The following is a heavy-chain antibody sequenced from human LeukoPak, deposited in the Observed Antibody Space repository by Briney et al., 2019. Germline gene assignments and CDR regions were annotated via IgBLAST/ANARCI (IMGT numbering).Heavy chain of an antibody. CDR3: AREGARGYGALGD. D-gene: IGHD4/OR15-4a*01. CDR2: IIPIFGTA. V-gene: IGHV1-69*05. J-gene: IGHJ4*02. CDR1: GGTFSSYA. Sequence: SVKVSCKASGGTFSSYAISWVRQAPGQGLEWMGGIIPIFGTANYAQKFQGRVTITTDESTSTAYMELSSLRSEDTAVYYCAREGARGYGALGDWGQGTLVTVSS.